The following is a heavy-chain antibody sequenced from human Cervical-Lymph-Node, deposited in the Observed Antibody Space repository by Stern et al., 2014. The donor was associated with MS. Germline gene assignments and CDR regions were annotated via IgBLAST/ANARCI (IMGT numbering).Heavy chain of an antibody. V-gene: IGHV1-46*01. D-gene: IGHD6-19*01. Sequence: QVQLVQSGAAVKKPGASVKVSCKASGYTFTSYYMHWVRQAPGQGLEWMGIINPSGGSTRYARKFQGRVTMTRDTSTSTAYMELSSLRSEDTAVYYCAREVAGQRLGMMDVWGQGTTVTVSS. J-gene: IGHJ6*02. CDR3: AREVAGQRLGMMDV. CDR1: GYTFTSYY. CDR2: INPSGGST.